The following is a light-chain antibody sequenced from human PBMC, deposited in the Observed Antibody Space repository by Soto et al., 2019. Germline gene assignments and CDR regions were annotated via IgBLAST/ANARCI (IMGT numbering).Light chain of an antibody. CDR1: QRVTSNY. J-gene: IGKJ3*01. V-gene: IGKV3D-20*02. CDR3: QQRTNWPLSFT. Sequence: IVLTQSPGTLSLSPGERATLSCRASQRVTSNYLAWYQQRPGQAPRLLIFGASIRDTGLPDRFSGSGSGTDFTLTISRLEPEDFAVYYCQQRTNWPLSFTFGPGTKVDIK. CDR2: GAS.